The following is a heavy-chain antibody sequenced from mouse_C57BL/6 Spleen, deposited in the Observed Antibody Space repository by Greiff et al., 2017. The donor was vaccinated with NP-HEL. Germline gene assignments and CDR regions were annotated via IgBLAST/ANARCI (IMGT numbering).Heavy chain of an antibody. CDR2: ISYDGSN. J-gene: IGHJ2*01. D-gene: IGHD4-1*01. CDR1: GYSITSGYY. CDR3: ARGGLANWSFDY. Sequence: VQLQQSGPGLVKPSQSLSLTCSVTGYSITSGYYWNWIRQFPGNKLEWMGYISYDGSNNYNPSLKNRISITRDTSKNQFFLKLNSVTTEDTATYYCARGGLANWSFDYWGQGTTLTVSS. V-gene: IGHV3-6*01.